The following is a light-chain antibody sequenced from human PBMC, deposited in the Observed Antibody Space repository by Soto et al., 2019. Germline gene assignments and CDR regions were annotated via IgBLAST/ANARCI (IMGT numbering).Light chain of an antibody. V-gene: IGLV2-14*03. Sequence: QSVLTQPASVSGSPGQSITIACTGTTSDIGSYNYVSWYQQHPGTAPKLLIYDVNNRPSGVSDRLSGSKSGNTASLTVSGLQAEDEADYYCASYTRSNTVIFGGGTKLTVL. CDR1: TSDIGSYNY. CDR3: ASYTRSNTVI. J-gene: IGLJ2*01. CDR2: DVN.